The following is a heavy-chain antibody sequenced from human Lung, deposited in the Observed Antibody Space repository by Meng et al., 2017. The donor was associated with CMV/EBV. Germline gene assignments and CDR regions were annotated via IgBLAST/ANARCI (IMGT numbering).Heavy chain of an antibody. J-gene: IGHJ4*02. Sequence: QGQPQESGPRLVKPSEPLSVTCIVSSDSITNYFWSWVRQPAGKGLEWIGRLYPDGSTDYNPFLSSRLTLSLDTSKIRFSLKLRSVTAADTAIYYCARTPVRFCNTHMCYAFDYWGQGALVTVSS. CDR2: LYPDGST. V-gene: IGHV4-4*07. CDR3: ARTPVRFCNTHMCYAFDY. D-gene: IGHD2-2*01. CDR1: SDSITNYF.